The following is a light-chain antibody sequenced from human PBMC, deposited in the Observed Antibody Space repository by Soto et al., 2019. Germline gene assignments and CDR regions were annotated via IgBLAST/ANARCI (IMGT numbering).Light chain of an antibody. V-gene: IGKV1-6*01. J-gene: IGKJ3*01. CDR1: QGIRSA. CDR2: AAS. Sequence: ALPLTPSPSSLSASVGDRVTIICRASQGIRSALGWYQQKPGKVPKLLIYAASTLQSGVPSRFSGSGSGTDFTLTISRLEPEDFAVYYCQQSATFGPGTKVDIK. CDR3: QQSAT.